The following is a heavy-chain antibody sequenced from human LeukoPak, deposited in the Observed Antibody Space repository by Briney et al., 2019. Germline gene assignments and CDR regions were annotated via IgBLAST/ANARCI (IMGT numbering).Heavy chain of an antibody. CDR2: MNPNSGNT. V-gene: IGHV1-8*03. D-gene: IGHD1-1*01. CDR3: ARGRGNWRGRYYCMDV. CDR1: GYTFTSYD. Sequence: ASVKVSCKASGYTFTSYDINWVRQATGQGLEWMGWMNPNSGNTGYAQKFQGRVTITRNTSISTAYMELSSLRSEDTAVYYCARGRGNWRGRYYCMDVWGKGTTVTVSS. J-gene: IGHJ6*03.